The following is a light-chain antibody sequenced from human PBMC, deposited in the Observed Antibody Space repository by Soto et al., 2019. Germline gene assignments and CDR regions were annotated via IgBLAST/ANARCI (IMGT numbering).Light chain of an antibody. J-gene: IGLJ3*02. CDR1: SSNIGAGYD. CDR2: VNN. CDR3: QSYDSSLSGWV. Sequence: QSVLTQPPSVSGAPGQRVTISCTGSSSNIGAGYDVHWYQQLPGTAPKLLIYVNNNRPSGVPDRFSGSKSGTSASLAITGLQAEDEADDYCQSYDSSLSGWVFGGGTKVTVL. V-gene: IGLV1-40*01.